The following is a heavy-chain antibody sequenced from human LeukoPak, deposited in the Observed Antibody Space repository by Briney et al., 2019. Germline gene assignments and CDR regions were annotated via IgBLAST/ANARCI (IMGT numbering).Heavy chain of an antibody. V-gene: IGHV3-30-3*01. CDR1: GFTFSSYA. CDR3: ARGPHHADYYYYGMDV. J-gene: IGHJ6*02. CDR2: ISYDGSNK. Sequence: PGGVLRLSCAASGFTFSSYAMHWVRQAPGKGLEWVAVISYDGSNKYYADSVKGRFTISRDNSKNTLYLQMNSLRAEDTAVYYCARGPHHADYYYYGMDVWGQGTTVTVSS.